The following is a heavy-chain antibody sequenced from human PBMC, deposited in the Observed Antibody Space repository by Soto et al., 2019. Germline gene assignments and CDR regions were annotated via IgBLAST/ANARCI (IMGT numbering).Heavy chain of an antibody. J-gene: IGHJ6*02. D-gene: IGHD5-12*01. CDR1: GFTFSNAW. CDR2: IKSKTDGGTT. Sequence: EVQLVESGGGLVKPGGSLRLSCAASGFTFSNAWMSWVRQAPGKGLEWVGRIKSKTDGGTTDYAAPVKGRFTISRDDSKHTLYLQMNSLKTEDTAVYYCTTGLRWIYYSYSGMDVWGQGNKVTVSS. CDR3: TTGLRWIYYSYSGMDV. V-gene: IGHV3-15*01.